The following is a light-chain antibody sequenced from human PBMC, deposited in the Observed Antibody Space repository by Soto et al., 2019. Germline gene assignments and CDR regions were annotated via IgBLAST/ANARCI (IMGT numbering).Light chain of an antibody. V-gene: IGKV3-15*01. CDR2: GAS. CDR1: QSVSSN. CDR3: QQYNNWQWT. Sequence: EIVMTQSPATLSVSPGERATLSCRASQSVSSNLAWYQQKPGQAPRLLIYGASTRATGIPARFSGSGSGTEFTLTINRLQSEDFAVYYCQQYNNWQWTFGQGTKVEIK. J-gene: IGKJ1*01.